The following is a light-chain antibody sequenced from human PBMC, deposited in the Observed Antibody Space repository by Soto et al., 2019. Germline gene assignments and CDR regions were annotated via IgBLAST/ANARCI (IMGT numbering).Light chain of an antibody. CDR2: AAS. CDR3: QQTYSTPGWT. V-gene: IGKV1-39*01. Sequence: IQMTHSPSSLAASVGDTVTITFRASQTITIDLNWYQQKPGKAPKLLIYAASNLQSGVPSRFSGSGSGTDFTFTISRLQPEDFATYYCQQTYSTPGWTFGQGTKVDIK. CDR1: QTITID. J-gene: IGKJ1*01.